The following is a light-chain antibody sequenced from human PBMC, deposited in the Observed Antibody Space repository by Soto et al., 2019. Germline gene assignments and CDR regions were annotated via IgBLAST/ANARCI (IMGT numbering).Light chain of an antibody. Sequence: QSVLTQPPSASGTPGQRVTISCSGSSSNIGSNYVYWYRQLPGTAPNVLIYRNDERPSGVPDRFSGAKSGSSASLAISGLLSEEEAEYYCSVWYDSLSGLVFGRGTKLTVL. V-gene: IGLV1-47*01. CDR2: RND. CDR1: SSNIGSNY. CDR3: SVWYDSLSGLV. J-gene: IGLJ3*02.